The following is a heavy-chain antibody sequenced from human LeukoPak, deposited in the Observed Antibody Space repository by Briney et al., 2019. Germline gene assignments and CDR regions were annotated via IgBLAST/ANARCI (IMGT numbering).Heavy chain of an antibody. CDR2: FDPEDGET. CDR3: ATMYYYDSSGYYAFDY. CDR1: GYTLTELS. D-gene: IGHD3-22*01. V-gene: IGHV1-24*01. Sequence: ASVKVSCKVSGYTLTELSMHWVRQALGKGLEWMGGFDPEDGETIYAQKFQGRVTMTEDTSTDTAYMELSSLRSEDTAVYYCATMYYYDSSGYYAFDYWGQGTLVTVSS. J-gene: IGHJ4*02.